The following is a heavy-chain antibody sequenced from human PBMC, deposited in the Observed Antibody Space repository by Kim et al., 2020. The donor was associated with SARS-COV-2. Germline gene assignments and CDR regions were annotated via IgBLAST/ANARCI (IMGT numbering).Heavy chain of an antibody. J-gene: IGHJ4*02. D-gene: IGHD2-21*02. Sequence: YADSVKGRFTISRDNAKNSLYLQMNSLRAEDTAVYYCAREMPGCGGDCIDCWGQGTLVTVSS. CDR3: AREMPGCGGDCIDC. V-gene: IGHV3-48*03.